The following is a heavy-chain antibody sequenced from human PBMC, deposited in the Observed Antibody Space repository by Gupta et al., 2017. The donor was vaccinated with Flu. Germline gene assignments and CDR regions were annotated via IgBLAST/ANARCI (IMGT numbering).Heavy chain of an antibody. CDR1: GFSFSSAY. CDR3: NTDSSGDINIDI. J-gene: IGHJ3*02. CDR2: QKSEADGGTA. V-gene: IGHV3-15*01. D-gene: IGHD3-10*01. Sequence: EVLLVESGGGWVRPGGSLRLSCAASGFSFSSAYMNWVRQAPGKGLEGVGSQKSEADGGTADDAPSVKGRFTISREDAKNTLWLQMNRLRNEDTAVYDGNTDSSGDINIDIWGLGTPVTVST.